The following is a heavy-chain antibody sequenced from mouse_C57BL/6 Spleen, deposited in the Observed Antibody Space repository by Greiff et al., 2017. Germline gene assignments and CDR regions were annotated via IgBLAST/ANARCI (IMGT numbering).Heavy chain of an antibody. D-gene: IGHD1-1*01. CDR2: IYPGDGDT. Sequence: VKLQESGAELVKPGASVKISCKASGYAFSSYWMNWVKQRPGKGLEWIGQIYPGDGDTNYNGKFKGKATLTADKSSSTAYMQLSSLTSEDSAVYFCARGYITTMDYCGQGTSVTVSS. V-gene: IGHV1-80*01. J-gene: IGHJ4*01. CDR3: ARGYITTMDY. CDR1: GYAFSSYW.